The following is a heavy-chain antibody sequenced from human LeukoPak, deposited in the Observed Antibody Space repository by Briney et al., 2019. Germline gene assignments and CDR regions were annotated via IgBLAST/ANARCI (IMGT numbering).Heavy chain of an antibody. CDR2: ISSSSSTI. CDR1: GFTFSSYS. D-gene: IGHD1-1*01. CDR3: ARWKTGRDAFDI. J-gene: IGHJ3*02. V-gene: IGHV3-48*01. Sequence: GGSLRLSCAASGFTFSSYSMNWVRQAPGKGLEWVSSISSSSSTIYYADSVKGRFTISRDNAKNSLYLQMNSLRAEDTAVYYCARWKTGRDAFDIWGQGTMVTVSS.